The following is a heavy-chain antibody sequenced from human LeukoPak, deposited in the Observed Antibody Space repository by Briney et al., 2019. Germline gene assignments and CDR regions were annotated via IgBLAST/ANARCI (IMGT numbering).Heavy chain of an antibody. CDR2: ISSSSSYI. D-gene: IGHD1-26*01. CDR1: GFTFSSYS. J-gene: IGHJ4*02. Sequence: GGSLRLSCAASGFTFSSYSMNWVRQAPGKGLEWVSSISSSSSYIYYADLVKGRFTISRDNAKNSLYLQMNSLRAEDTAVYYCARVGAKKGFDYWGQGTLVTVSS. CDR3: ARVGAKKGFDY. V-gene: IGHV3-21*01.